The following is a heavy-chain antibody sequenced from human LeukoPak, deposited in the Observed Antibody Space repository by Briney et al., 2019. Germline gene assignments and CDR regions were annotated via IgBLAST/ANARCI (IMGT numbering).Heavy chain of an antibody. CDR2: ISSSGSTI. CDR3: AKDVSSSWYYYYGVDV. D-gene: IGHD6-13*01. V-gene: IGHV3-48*03. J-gene: IGHJ6*04. Sequence: PGGSLRLSCAASGFTFSSYEMNWVRQAPGKGLEWVSYISSSGSTIYYADSVKGRFTISRDNAKNTLYLQMNSLRAEDTAVYYCAKDVSSSWYYYYGVDVWGKGTTVTVSS. CDR1: GFTFSSYE.